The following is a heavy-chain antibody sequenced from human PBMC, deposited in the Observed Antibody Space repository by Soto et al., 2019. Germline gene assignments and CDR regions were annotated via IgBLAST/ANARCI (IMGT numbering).Heavy chain of an antibody. V-gene: IGHV1-3*01. CDR1: GYTFTSYA. CDR2: INAGNGNT. CDR3: ARVLNGYSHYFDY. D-gene: IGHD5-18*01. Sequence: QVQLVQSGAEVKKPGASVKVSCKASGYTFTSYAMHWVRQAPGQRLEWMGWINAGNGNTKYSQKFQGRVTITRDTSASTAYLELSSLRSEDTAVYYCARVLNGYSHYFDYWGQGTLVTVSS. J-gene: IGHJ4*02.